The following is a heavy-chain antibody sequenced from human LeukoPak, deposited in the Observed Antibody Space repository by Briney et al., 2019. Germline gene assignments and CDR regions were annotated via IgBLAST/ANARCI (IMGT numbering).Heavy chain of an antibody. CDR3: ARRGGGGSFVNWFDP. Sequence: RSSETLSLTCTVSGGSLTNYYWIWIRQSPGKRLEWIGQIFSDGNTNYNPSLKSRVTISVDTSKNQFSLKLSSVTAADTAVYYCARRGGGGSFVNWFDPWGQGTLVTVSS. CDR1: GGSLTNYY. V-gene: IGHV4-4*09. J-gene: IGHJ5*02. D-gene: IGHD2-15*01. CDR2: IFSDGNT.